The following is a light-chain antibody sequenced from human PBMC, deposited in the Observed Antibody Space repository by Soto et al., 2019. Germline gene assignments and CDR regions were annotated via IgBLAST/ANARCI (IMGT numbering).Light chain of an antibody. CDR1: QSIGNS. V-gene: IGKV3-15*01. CDR3: TRYNNWTEYT. CDR2: GAS. Sequence: EVVMTQSPATLSVSPGEVATLSCRASQSIGNSLAWYQQKPGQTPRLLIYGASTRVTGVPARFSGSGSGRDFTLNSPSLQSEDFAVYYCTRYNNWTEYTFGQGTKLDIK. J-gene: IGKJ2*01.